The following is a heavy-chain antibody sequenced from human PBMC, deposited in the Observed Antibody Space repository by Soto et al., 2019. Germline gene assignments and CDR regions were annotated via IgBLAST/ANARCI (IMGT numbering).Heavy chain of an antibody. CDR2: IYHSGST. V-gene: IGHV4-30-2*01. CDR3: ARASSGWSYGMDV. CDR1: GGSISSGGYS. D-gene: IGHD6-19*01. Sequence: PSETLSLTCAVSGGSISSGGYSWSWIRQPPGKGLEWIGYIYHSGSTYYNPSLKSRVTIPVDRSKNQFPLKLSSVTAADTAVYYCARASSGWSYGMDVWGQGTTVTVSS. J-gene: IGHJ6*02.